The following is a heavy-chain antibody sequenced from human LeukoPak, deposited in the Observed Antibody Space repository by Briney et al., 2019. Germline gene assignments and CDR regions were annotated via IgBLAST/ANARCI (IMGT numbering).Heavy chain of an antibody. D-gene: IGHD3-10*01. J-gene: IGHJ4*02. CDR2: INSDGSSI. CDR3: ATDPSGRVCDS. V-gene: IGHV3-74*01. Sequence: GGSLRLSCAASGFTFSNYWMHWVRQAPGKGLVWVSRINSDGSSISYADSVKGRFTISRDNAKNTLYLQMNSLRAEDTAVYYCATDPSGRVCDSWGQGTLVTVSS. CDR1: GFTFSNYW.